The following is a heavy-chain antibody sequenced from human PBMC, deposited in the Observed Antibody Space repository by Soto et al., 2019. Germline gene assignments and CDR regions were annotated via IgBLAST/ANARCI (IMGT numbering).Heavy chain of an antibody. J-gene: IGHJ4*02. CDR2: ISYDGSNK. CDR3: ARETYSSGWTPTFDY. V-gene: IGHV3-30-3*01. CDR1: GFTFSSYA. D-gene: IGHD6-19*01. Sequence: QVRLVESGGGVVQPGRSLRLSCAASGFTFSSYAMHWVRQAPGKGLEWVAVISYDGSNKYYADSVKGRFTISRDNSKNTLYLQMNSLRAEDTAVYYCARETYSSGWTPTFDYWGQGTLVTVSS.